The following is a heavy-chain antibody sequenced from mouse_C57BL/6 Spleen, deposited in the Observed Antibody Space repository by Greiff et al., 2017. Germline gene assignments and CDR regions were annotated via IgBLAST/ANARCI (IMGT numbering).Heavy chain of an antibody. J-gene: IGHJ1*03. CDR3: AREVYGSRYFDV. D-gene: IGHD1-1*01. Sequence: QVQLKQSGAELVRPGTSVKLSCKASGYTFTSYWMHWVKQRPGQGLEWIGVIDPSDSYTNYNQKFKGKATLTVDTSSSTAYMQLSSLTSEDSAVYYCAREVYGSRYFDVWGTGTTVTVSS. CDR1: GYTFTSYW. CDR2: IDPSDSYT. V-gene: IGHV1-59*01.